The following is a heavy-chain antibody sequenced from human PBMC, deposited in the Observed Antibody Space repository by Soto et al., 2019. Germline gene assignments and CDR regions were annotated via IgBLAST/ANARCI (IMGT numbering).Heavy chain of an antibody. V-gene: IGHV1-18*01. CDR2: ISAYNGNT. J-gene: IGHJ2*01. Sequence: QVQLVQSGTEVKKPGASVKVSCKASGYTDNTYGITWVRQAPGQGLEWMGWISAYNGNTNYAQKFQGRVTMTADTSTSTGYMELRSLTSDDTAVYYSATVNPYYYFDLWGRGTLVTVSS. CDR3: ATVNPYYYFDL. D-gene: IGHD4-17*01. CDR1: GYTDNTYG.